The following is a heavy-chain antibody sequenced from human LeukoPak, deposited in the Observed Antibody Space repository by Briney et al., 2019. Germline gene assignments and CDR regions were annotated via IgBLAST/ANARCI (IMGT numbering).Heavy chain of an antibody. CDR2: INWSGGST. CDR1: GFAFDEHD. V-gene: IGHV3-20*04. Sequence: GGSLRLSCTASGFAFDEHDMSWVRQVPGKGLELVSGINWSGGSTGYADPLRGRFTISRDSAKNSLYLQMDSLRAEDTALYYCARAPITGPFYFDYWGQGTLVTVSS. J-gene: IGHJ4*02. D-gene: IGHD1-14*01. CDR3: ARAPITGPFYFDY.